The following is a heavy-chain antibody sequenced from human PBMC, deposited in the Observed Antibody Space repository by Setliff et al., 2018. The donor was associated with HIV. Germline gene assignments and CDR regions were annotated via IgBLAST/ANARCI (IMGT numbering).Heavy chain of an antibody. J-gene: IGHJ6*03. Sequence: SETLSLTCAVSAGSISSYYWSWIRQPPGKGLEWIGYVFYSGSTNYNPSLKSRVTTSVDTSKSQFSLKLSSVTAADTAVYYCARGGNDYGDYNLLRYYYYYYMDVWGKGTTVTVSS. CDR3: ARGGNDYGDYNLLRYYYYYYMDV. V-gene: IGHV4-59*12. CDR2: VFYSGST. D-gene: IGHD4-17*01. CDR1: AGSISSYY.